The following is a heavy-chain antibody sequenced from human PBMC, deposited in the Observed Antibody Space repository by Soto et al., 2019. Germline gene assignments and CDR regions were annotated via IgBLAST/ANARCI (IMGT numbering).Heavy chain of an antibody. CDR1: GDKFTSYW. J-gene: IGHJ5*02. CDR2: IYPDDSDT. CDR3: ARPFDGSDWYDH. V-gene: IGHV5-51*01. Sequence: GESLKISCKASGDKFTSYWIGWVRQMPGKGLECMGIIYPDDSDTRYSPSFQGQVIISADKSITTAYLQWSSLKASDTAIYYCARPFDGSDWYDHWGQGTLVTVSS. D-gene: IGHD6-19*01.